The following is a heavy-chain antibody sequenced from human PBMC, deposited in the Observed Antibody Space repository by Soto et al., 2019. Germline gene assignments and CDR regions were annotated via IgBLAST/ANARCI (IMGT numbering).Heavy chain of an antibody. D-gene: IGHD3-10*01. V-gene: IGHV4-30-4*01. Sequence: PSETLSLTCTVSGGSISSGDYYWSWIRQPPGKGLEWIGYIYYSGSTYYNPSLKSRVTISVDTSKNQFSLKLSSVTAADTAVYYCARAPRSLLDYYYYYGMDVWGQGTTVTVYS. CDR1: GGSISSGDYY. CDR2: IYYSGST. CDR3: ARAPRSLLDYYYYYGMDV. J-gene: IGHJ6*02.